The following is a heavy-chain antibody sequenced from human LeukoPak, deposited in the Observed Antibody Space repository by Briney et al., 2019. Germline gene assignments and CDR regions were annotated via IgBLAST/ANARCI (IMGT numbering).Heavy chain of an antibody. CDR3: ARTVGYRAIDL. Sequence: GGSLRLSCAASGFTFSSYRMHWVRQAPGKGLVWVSRINSDESNTDYADSVKGRFTISRDNAKNTLYLQMNSLRADDTAVYYCARTVGYRAIDLWGQGTMVTVSS. CDR1: GFTFSSYR. D-gene: IGHD4-23*01. CDR2: INSDESNT. J-gene: IGHJ3*01. V-gene: IGHV3-74*01.